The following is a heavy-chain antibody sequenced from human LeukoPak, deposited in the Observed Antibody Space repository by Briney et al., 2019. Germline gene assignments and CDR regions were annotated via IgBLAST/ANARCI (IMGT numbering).Heavy chain of an antibody. D-gene: IGHD3-9*01. Sequence: GGSLRLSCAASGFTFSNYAMSWVRQAPGKGLERVSGISGSSGTTYYTDSVQGRFTISRDNSKDTLYLQMNSLRDDDTAIYCCAKSWSCVQYNDWLCYFDYWGQGTLVTVSS. V-gene: IGHV3-23*01. CDR2: ISGSSGTT. CDR1: GFTFSNYA. J-gene: IGHJ4*02. CDR3: AKSWSCVQYNDWLCYFDY.